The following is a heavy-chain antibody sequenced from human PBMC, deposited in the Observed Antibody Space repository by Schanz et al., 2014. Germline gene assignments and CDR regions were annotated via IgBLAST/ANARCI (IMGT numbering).Heavy chain of an antibody. J-gene: IGHJ4*02. CDR3: AKGFGGYDLVLDY. Sequence: EVPLVESGGSLVQSGGSLRLSCAASGFSFSDYSMNWVRQAPGKGLEWISYIKISGDVFYTDSVKGRFTISRDNAKSSLYLQMNSLRAEDTAVYYCAKGFGGYDLVLDYWGQGTLVTVSS. CDR1: GFSFSDYS. D-gene: IGHD5-12*01. V-gene: IGHV3-48*01. CDR2: IKISGDV.